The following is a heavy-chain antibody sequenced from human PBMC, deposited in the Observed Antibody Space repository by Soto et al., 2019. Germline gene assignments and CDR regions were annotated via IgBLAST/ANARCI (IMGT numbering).Heavy chain of an antibody. D-gene: IGHD5-12*01. V-gene: IGHV5-51*01. CDR2: IYPGDSDT. J-gene: IGHJ4*02. CDR1: GYSFASYW. CDR3: ARQVYSGYDLTRYYFDY. Sequence: LGESLKISCKGSGYSFASYWIGWVRQMPGKGLEWMGIIYPGDSDTRYSPSFQGQVTISADKSISTAYLQWSSLKASDTAMYYCARQVYSGYDLTRYYFDYWGQGTLVTVSS.